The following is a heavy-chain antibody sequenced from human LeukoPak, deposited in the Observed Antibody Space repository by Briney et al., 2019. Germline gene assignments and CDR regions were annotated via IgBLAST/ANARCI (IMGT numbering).Heavy chain of an antibody. D-gene: IGHD4-17*01. CDR3: ARDIDEDYGDYRWFDP. Sequence: PSQTLSLTCAVSGGSISSGGYSWSWIRQPPGKGLEWIGYIYYSGSTYYNPSLKSRVTISVDTSKNQFSLKLSSVTAADTAVYYCARDIDEDYGDYRWFDPWGQGTLVTVSS. CDR1: GGSISSGGYS. J-gene: IGHJ5*02. V-gene: IGHV4-30-4*07. CDR2: IYYSGST.